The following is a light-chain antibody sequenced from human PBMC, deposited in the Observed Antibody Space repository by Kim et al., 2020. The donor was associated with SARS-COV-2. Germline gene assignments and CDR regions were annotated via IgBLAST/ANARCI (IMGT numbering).Light chain of an antibody. Sequence: ASVGDRVTITCRASQSICTWLAWYQQKPGKAPKLLIYKSSSLHSGVPSIFSGSGSGTQFTLTISSLQPDDFATYFCQQYNSYSRTFGQGTRVEIK. J-gene: IGKJ1*01. CDR3: QQYNSYSRT. V-gene: IGKV1-5*03. CDR2: KSS. CDR1: QSICTW.